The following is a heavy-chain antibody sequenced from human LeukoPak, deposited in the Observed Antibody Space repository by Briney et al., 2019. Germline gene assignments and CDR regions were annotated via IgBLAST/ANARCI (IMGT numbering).Heavy chain of an antibody. CDR3: ASEGGDSGYDLYGET. D-gene: IGHD5-12*01. Sequence: KPSQTLSLTCAVSGGSISSGGYSWSWIRQPPGKGLEWIGYIYHSGSTYYNPSLKSRVTISVDRSKNQFSLKLSSVTAADTAVYYCASEGGDSGYDLYGETWGQGTMVTVSS. V-gene: IGHV4-30-2*01. CDR2: IYHSGST. CDR1: GGSISSGGYS. J-gene: IGHJ3*01.